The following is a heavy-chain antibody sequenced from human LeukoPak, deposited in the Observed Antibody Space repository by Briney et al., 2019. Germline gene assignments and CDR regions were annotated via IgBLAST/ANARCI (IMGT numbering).Heavy chain of an antibody. D-gene: IGHD2-21*01. Sequence: GASLKVSCKASGDTFTSYAMNWVRQAPGQGLEWMGWISAYNGNTNYAQKLQGRVTMTTDTSTSTAYMELRSLRSDDTAVYYCARDVEVRGFGMDVWGQGTTVTVSS. CDR3: ARDVEVRGFGMDV. CDR1: GDTFTSYA. V-gene: IGHV1-18*01. J-gene: IGHJ6*02. CDR2: ISAYNGNT.